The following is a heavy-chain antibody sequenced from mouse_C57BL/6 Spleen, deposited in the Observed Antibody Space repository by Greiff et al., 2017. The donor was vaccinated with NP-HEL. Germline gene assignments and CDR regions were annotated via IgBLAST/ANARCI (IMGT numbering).Heavy chain of an antibody. D-gene: IGHD1-1*01. CDR2: IWTGGGT. J-gene: IGHJ1*03. CDR1: GFSLTSYA. CDR3: ARVYYGSSHWYFDV. Sequence: VKLVESGPGLVAPSQSLSITCTVSGFSLTSYAISWVRQPPGKGLEWLGVIWTGGGTNYNSALKSRLSISKDNSKSQVFLKMNSLQTDDTARYYCARVYYGSSHWYFDVWGTGTTVTVSS. V-gene: IGHV2-9-1*01.